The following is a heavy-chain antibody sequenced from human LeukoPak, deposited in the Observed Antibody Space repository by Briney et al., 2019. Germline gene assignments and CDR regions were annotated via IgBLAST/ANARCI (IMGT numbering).Heavy chain of an antibody. J-gene: IGHJ3*02. CDR3: TRARGIQLWLGAFDI. CDR1: GFTFSNYT. V-gene: IGHV3-30-3*01. D-gene: IGHD5-18*01. Sequence: PGRSLRLSCAASGFTFSNYTIHWVRQAPGKGLEWVTIISYDGTNKYYADSVKGRFTISRDNSKNTLYLQMNSLRAEDTAVYYCTRARGIQLWLGAFDIWGQGTMVTVSS. CDR2: ISYDGTNK.